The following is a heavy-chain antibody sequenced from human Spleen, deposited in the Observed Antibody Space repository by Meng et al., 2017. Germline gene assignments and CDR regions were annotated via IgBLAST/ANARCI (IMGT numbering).Heavy chain of an antibody. J-gene: IGHJ4*02. D-gene: IGHD4-17*01. CDR3: AHSLYGDSYYFDY. CDR2: IYWDDDK. Sequence: QITLKESGPTLVKPTQPPTLTCTFSGFSLRNSEVGVGWIRQPPGKALEWLALIYWDDDKRYSPSLKVRLTITKDASKNQVVLTVTSMDPVDTATYYCAHSLYGDSYYFDYWGQGTLVTVSS. V-gene: IGHV2-5*02. CDR1: GFSLRNSEVG.